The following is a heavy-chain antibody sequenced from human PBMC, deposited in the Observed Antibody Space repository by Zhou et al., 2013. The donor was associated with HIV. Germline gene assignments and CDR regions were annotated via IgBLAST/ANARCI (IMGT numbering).Heavy chain of an antibody. CDR3: ARTPIGYSGYDSAFDI. V-gene: IGHV3-74*01. Sequence: EVQLVESGGGLVQPGGSLRLSCAASGFTFSSFWMHWVRQAPGKGLVWVSRINSDASSTSYADSVKGRFTISRDNAKNTLYLQMNGLRAEDTAVYYCARTPIGYSGYDSAFDIWGQGTMVTVSS. CDR1: GFTFSSFW. D-gene: IGHD5-12*01. CDR2: INSDASST. J-gene: IGHJ3*02.